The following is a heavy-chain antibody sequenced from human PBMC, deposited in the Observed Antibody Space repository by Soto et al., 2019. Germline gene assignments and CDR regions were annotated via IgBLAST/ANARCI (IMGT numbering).Heavy chain of an antibody. J-gene: IGHJ6*02. D-gene: IGHD3-3*01. CDR3: AKTLRFLEWALDYYYGMDV. CDR1: GFTFNRYG. Sequence: GGSLRLSCVASGFTFNRYGSHWVRQAPGKGRHWVAVIADDGSDKDYADSVKGRFTISRDNSKNTLYLQMNSLRPEDTAVYYCAKTLRFLEWALDYYYGMDVWGQGTTVTVSS. V-gene: IGHV3-30*18. CDR2: IADDGSDK.